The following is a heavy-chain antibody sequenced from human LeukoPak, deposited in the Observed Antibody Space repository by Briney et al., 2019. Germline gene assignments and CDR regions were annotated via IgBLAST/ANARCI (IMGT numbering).Heavy chain of an antibody. J-gene: IGHJ6*02. CDR1: GYTFTSYG. CDR3: ASSGSPQYYYGMDV. CDR2: ISGYNGNT. V-gene: IGHV1-18*01. D-gene: IGHD3-10*01. Sequence: ASVKVSCKASGYTFTSYGISWVRQAPGQGLEWMGWISGYNGNTNYAQKLQGRVTMTTDTSTSTAYMELRSLRSDDTAVYYCASSGSPQYYYGMDVWGQGTTVTVSS.